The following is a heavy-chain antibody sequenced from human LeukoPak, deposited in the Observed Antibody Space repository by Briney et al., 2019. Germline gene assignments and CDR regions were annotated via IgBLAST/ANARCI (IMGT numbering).Heavy chain of an antibody. CDR3: ARGSDYGDYGYYYYYMDV. CDR2: IYYSGST. Sequence: SETLSLTCTVSGGSISSSSYYWGWIRQPPGKGLEWIGSIYYSGSTYYNPSLKSRVTISVDTSKNQFSLKLSSVTAADTAVYYCARGSDYGDYGYYYYYMDVWGKGTTVTISS. D-gene: IGHD4-17*01. V-gene: IGHV4-39*07. CDR1: GGSISSSSYY. J-gene: IGHJ6*03.